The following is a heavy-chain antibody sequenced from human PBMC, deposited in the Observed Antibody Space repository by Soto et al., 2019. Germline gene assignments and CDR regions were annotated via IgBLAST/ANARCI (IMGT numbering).Heavy chain of an antibody. Sequence: GGSLRLSCAASGFTSSSYSMNWFRHAPGKGLELVSYISSSSRTIYYADSVKGRFTISRDNAKNSLYLKMNTLRAEETAVYYCARYGPFIVATPFDSWGQGTLVTVSP. D-gene: IGHD5-12*01. CDR2: ISSSSRTI. V-gene: IGHV3-48*01. J-gene: IGHJ4*02. CDR3: ARYGPFIVATPFDS. CDR1: GFTSSSYS.